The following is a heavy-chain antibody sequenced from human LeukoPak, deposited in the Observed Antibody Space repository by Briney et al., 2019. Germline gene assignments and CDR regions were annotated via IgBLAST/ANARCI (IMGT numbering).Heavy chain of an antibody. Sequence: PSETLSLTCAVSGDSFSSHYWTWIRQPPGRGLEWIGYISYIGTTNYNPSLKSRVTISIDTSKNQFSLKLSSVTTADTAVYYCARDIGEYSSAGGGIWGQGTMVTVSS. CDR1: GDSFSSHY. V-gene: IGHV4-59*11. D-gene: IGHD6-6*01. CDR2: ISYIGTT. CDR3: ARDIGEYSSAGGGI. J-gene: IGHJ3*02.